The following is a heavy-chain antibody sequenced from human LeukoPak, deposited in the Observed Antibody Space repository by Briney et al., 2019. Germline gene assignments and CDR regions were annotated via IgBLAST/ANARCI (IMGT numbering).Heavy chain of an antibody. V-gene: IGHV3-23*01. Sequence: GGSLRLSCAASGFTFSIYAMSWVRQAPGKGLEWVSAISGSGGSTYYADSVKGRFTISRDNSKNTLYLQMNSLRAEDTAVYYCAKPPRGITMIVVVTTFDYWGQGTLVTVSS. CDR1: GFTFSIYA. D-gene: IGHD3-22*01. J-gene: IGHJ4*02. CDR3: AKPPRGITMIVVVTTFDY. CDR2: ISGSGGST.